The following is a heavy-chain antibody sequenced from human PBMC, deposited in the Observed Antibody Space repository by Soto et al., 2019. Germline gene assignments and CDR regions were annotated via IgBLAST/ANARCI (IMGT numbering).Heavy chain of an antibody. Sequence: QITLKESGPTLVKPTQTLTLTCTFSGFSLSTSGVGVGWFRQPPGKALEWLALIYWDDDKRYHPSLKTRLTITKDTSQNQGVLTMTNMDPVDTATYYCAHRSSPSFYGNWGQGTLVTVSS. CDR3: AHRSSPSFYGN. CDR2: IYWDDDK. D-gene: IGHD2-2*01. CDR1: GFSLSTSGVG. V-gene: IGHV2-5*02. J-gene: IGHJ4*02.